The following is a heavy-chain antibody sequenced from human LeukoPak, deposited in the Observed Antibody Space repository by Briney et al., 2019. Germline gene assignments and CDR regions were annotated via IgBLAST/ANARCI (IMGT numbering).Heavy chain of an antibody. CDR1: GDTFTGYW. J-gene: IGHJ4*02. Sequence: GESLKISCKASGDTFTGYWVGWVRQMPGKGLEWMAIIYPGDSDIKYSPSFQGHVTISADKSITTAYLQWSSLKASDTAMYYCARGDGYNYHYWGRGTLVTVSS. CDR3: ARGDGYNYHY. CDR2: IYPGDSDI. V-gene: IGHV5-51*01. D-gene: IGHD5-24*01.